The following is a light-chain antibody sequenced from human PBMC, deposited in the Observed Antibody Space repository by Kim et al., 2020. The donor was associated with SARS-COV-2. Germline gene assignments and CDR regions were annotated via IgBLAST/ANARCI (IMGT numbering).Light chain of an antibody. CDR2: AAS. J-gene: IGKJ2*01. CDR3: QQSYSTPYT. CDR1: QSISSY. Sequence: DIQMTQSPSSLSASVGDRVTITCRASQSISSYLNWYQQKPGKAPKLLIYAASSLQSGVPSRFSGSGSGTDFTLTISSLQPDDFATYYCQQSYSTPYTFGQGTKLEI. V-gene: IGKV1-39*01.